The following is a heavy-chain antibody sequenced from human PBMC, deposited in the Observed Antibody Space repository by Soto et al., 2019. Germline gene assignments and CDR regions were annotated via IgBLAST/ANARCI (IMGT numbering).Heavy chain of an antibody. V-gene: IGHV3-23*01. CDR3: AKVPGYSNYFCAFDI. CDR1: GFTFSSYA. D-gene: IGHD4-4*01. CDR2: ISGSGGNT. J-gene: IGHJ3*02. Sequence: EMQLLESGGGLVQPGGSLRVSCAASGFTFSSYAMSWVRQAPGKGLEWVSAISGSGGNTYYADSVKGRFTISRDNSKSTLYLQMNSLRAEDTAIYYGAKVPGYSNYFCAFDIWGQGTMVTVSS.